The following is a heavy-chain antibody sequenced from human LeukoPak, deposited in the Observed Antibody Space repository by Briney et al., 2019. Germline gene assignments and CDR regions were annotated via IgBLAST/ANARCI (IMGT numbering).Heavy chain of an antibody. CDR2: ISSSGSTI. Sequence: TGGSLRLSCAASGFTFSSYEMNWVRQAPGKGLEWVSYISSSGSTIYYADSVKGRFTISRDNAKNSLYLQMNSLRAEDTAVYYCAVTTGLIADYWGQGTLVTVSS. D-gene: IGHD4-17*01. V-gene: IGHV3-48*03. CDR3: AVTTGLIADY. CDR1: GFTFSSYE. J-gene: IGHJ4*02.